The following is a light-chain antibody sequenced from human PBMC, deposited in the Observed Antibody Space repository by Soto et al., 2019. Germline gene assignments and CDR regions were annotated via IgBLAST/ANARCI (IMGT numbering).Light chain of an antibody. J-gene: IGKJ1*01. CDR3: HKYYTGPPGT. CDR2: ATS. CDR1: RSVDTD. Sequence: EILMTQSPATLSVSPGDSATLSCRASRSVDTDLAWYQQKPGQAPRLLVFATSARATGVPDRFRGSRSGTDFPLPTSSRQPEDSATYYCHKYYTGPPGTFGKGTKG. V-gene: IGKV3-15*01.